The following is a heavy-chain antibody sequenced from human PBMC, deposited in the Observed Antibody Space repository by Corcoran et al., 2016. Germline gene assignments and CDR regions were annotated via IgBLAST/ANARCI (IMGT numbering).Heavy chain of an antibody. J-gene: IGHJ6*02. Sequence: EVQLVQSGAEVKKPGESLRISCKGSGYSFTSYWISWVRQMPGKGLEWMGRIDPSDSYTNYSPSFQGHVTISADKSISTAYLQWSSLKASDTAMYYCARHKSVRGYSGAYGMDVWGQGTTVTVSS. CDR1: GYSFTSYW. V-gene: IGHV5-10-1*03. CDR3: ARHKSVRGYSGAYGMDV. CDR2: IDPSDSYT. D-gene: IGHD5-12*01.